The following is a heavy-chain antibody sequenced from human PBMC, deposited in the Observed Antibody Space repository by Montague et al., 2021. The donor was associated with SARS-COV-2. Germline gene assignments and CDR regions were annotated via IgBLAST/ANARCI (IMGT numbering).Heavy chain of an antibody. CDR3: ASVLYYDILTGWYGMDV. CDR2: IYYSGST. Sequence: SETLSLTCTVSGGSISSSSYYWGGIRQPPGKGLEWIGSIYYSGSTYYNPSLKSRVTISVDTSKNQFSLKLSSVTAADTAVYYCASVLYYDILTGWYGMDVWGQGTTVTVSS. V-gene: IGHV4-39*01. CDR1: GGSISSSSYY. J-gene: IGHJ6*02. D-gene: IGHD3-9*01.